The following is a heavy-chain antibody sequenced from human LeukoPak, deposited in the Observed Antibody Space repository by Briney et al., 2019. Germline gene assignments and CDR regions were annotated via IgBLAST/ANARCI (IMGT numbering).Heavy chain of an antibody. V-gene: IGHV3-23*01. CDR1: GFTFSSYA. CDR3: AKDKGEVQLWWSFDY. Sequence: HPGGSLRLSCAASGFTFSSYAMSWVRQAPGKGLEWVSAISGSGGSTYYADSVKGRFTISRDNSKNTLYLQMNSLRAEDTAVYYCAKDKGEVQLWWSFDYWGQGTLVTVSS. D-gene: IGHD5-18*01. CDR2: ISGSGGST. J-gene: IGHJ4*02.